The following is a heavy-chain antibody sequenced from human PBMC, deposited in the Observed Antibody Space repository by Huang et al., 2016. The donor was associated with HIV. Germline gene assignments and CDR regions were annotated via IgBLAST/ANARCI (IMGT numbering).Heavy chain of an antibody. V-gene: IGHV1-2*02. CDR1: GYTFTGYY. D-gene: IGHD2-2*01. CDR2: INPNSGGT. J-gene: IGHJ6*02. CDR3: AAGVVPAADYYYYYGMDV. Sequence: SVKVSCKASGYTFTGYYMHWVRQAPGQGLEWMGWINPNSGGTNYAQKVQGRVTMTRETSISTAYMELSRLRSDDTAVYYCAAGVVPAADYYYYYGMDVWGQGTTVTVSS.